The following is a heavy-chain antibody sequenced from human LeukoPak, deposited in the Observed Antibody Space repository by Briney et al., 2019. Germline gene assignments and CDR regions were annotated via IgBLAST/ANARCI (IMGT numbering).Heavy chain of an antibody. CDR3: AINKGDTYYYGSGSSWDY. CDR2: ISAYNGNT. J-gene: IGHJ4*02. V-gene: IGHV1-18*01. D-gene: IGHD3-10*01. CDR1: GYTFTSYG. Sequence: ASVKVSCKASGYTFTSYGISWVRQAPGQGLEWMGWISAYNGNTNYAQKLQGRVTMTTDTSTSTAYMELRSLRSDDTAVYYCAINKGDTYYYGSGSSWDYWGQGTLVTVSS.